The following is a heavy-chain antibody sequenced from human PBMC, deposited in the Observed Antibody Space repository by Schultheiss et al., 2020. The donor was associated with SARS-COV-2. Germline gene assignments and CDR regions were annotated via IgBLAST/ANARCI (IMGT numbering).Heavy chain of an antibody. D-gene: IGHD3-16*01. Sequence: GGSLRLSCAASGFTFSSYSMNWVRQAPGKGLEWVANIKQDGSEKYYVDSVKGRFTISRDNAKNSLYLQMNSLRAEDTAVYYCAREEALLVGGAFDIWGQGTMVTVSS. V-gene: IGHV3-7*01. J-gene: IGHJ3*02. CDR2: IKQDGSEK. CDR1: GFTFSSYS. CDR3: AREEALLVGGAFDI.